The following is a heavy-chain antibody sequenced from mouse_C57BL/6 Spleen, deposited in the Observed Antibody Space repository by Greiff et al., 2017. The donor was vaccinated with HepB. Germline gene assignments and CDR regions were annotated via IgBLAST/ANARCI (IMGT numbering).Heavy chain of an antibody. J-gene: IGHJ3*01. Sequence: EVQLQQSGPELVKPGASVKISCKASGYTFTDYYMNWVKQSHGKSLEWIGDINPNNGGTSYNQKFKGKATLTVDKSSSTAYMELRSLTSEDSAVYYCARSSYYGNLVFAYWGQGTLVTVSA. D-gene: IGHD2-1*01. CDR1: GYTFTDYY. CDR3: ARSSYYGNLVFAY. CDR2: INPNNGGT. V-gene: IGHV1-26*01.